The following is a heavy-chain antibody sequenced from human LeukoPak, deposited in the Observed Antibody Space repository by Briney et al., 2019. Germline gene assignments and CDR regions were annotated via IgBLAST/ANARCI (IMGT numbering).Heavy chain of an antibody. D-gene: IGHD3-10*01. J-gene: IGHJ4*02. V-gene: IGHV3-53*01. Sequence: GGSLRLSCPACGFTVSRNYMSWVRQAPGKGLEWVSVIYSGGNTYYADFVKGRFTISRDNSKNTLYLQINSLTAEDTAVYYCANLPRGDYWGLGTLVTVSS. CDR2: IYSGGNT. CDR1: GFTVSRNY. CDR3: ANLPRGDY.